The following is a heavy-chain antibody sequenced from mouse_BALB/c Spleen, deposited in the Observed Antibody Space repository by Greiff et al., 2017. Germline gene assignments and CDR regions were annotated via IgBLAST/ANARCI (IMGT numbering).Heavy chain of an antibody. CDR2: ISSGSSTI. CDR3: ARSTGTYFDV. CDR1: GFTFSSFG. J-gene: IGHJ1*01. D-gene: IGHD4-1*01. Sequence: EVMLVESGGGLVQPGGSRKLSCAASGFTFSSFGMHWVRQAPEKGLEWVAYISSGSSTIYYADTVKGRFTISRDNPKNTLFLQMTSLRSEDTAMYYCARSTGTYFDVWGAGTTVTVSA. V-gene: IGHV5-17*02.